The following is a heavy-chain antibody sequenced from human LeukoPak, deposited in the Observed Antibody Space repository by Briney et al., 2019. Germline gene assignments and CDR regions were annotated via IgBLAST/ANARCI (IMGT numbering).Heavy chain of an antibody. J-gene: IGHJ4*02. CDR3: TRVRDYYDSSGYYVRY. D-gene: IGHD3-22*01. CDR1: GFTFGDYA. CDR2: IRGKAYGGTT. Sequence: GGSLRLSCTASGFTFGDYAMSWVRQAPGKGLEWVGFIRGKAYGGTTEYAASVKGRFTISRDDSKSIAYLQMNSLKTEDTAVYYCTRVRDYYDSSGYYVRYWGQGTLVTVSS. V-gene: IGHV3-49*04.